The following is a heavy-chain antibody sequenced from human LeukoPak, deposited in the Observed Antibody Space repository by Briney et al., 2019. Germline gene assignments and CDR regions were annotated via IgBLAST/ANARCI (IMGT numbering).Heavy chain of an antibody. J-gene: IGHJ4*02. CDR1: GGSISSGDYY. D-gene: IGHD6-19*01. Sequence: SQTLSLTCTVSGGSISSGDYYWSWIRQPPGKGLEWIGEIYHSGSTNYNPSLKSRVTISVDKSKNQFSLKLSSVTAADTAVYYCARTKDSSGWYVRHYFDYWGQGTLVTVSS. CDR3: ARTKDSSGWYVRHYFDY. V-gene: IGHV4-30-4*01. CDR2: IYHSGST.